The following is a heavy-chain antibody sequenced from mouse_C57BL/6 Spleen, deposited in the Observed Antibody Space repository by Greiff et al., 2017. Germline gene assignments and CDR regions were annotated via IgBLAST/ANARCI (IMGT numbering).Heavy chain of an antibody. J-gene: IGHJ2*01. CDR2: IYPGSGST. V-gene: IGHV1-55*01. Sequence: VQLQQSGAELVKPGASVKMSCKASGYTFTSYWITWVKQRPGQGLEWIGDIYPGSGSTNYNEKFKSKATLTVDTSSSTAYMQLSSLTSEYSAVYYCARRRYGSSYYFDYWGQGTTRTVSS. D-gene: IGHD1-1*01. CDR1: GYTFTSYW. CDR3: ARRRYGSSYYFDY.